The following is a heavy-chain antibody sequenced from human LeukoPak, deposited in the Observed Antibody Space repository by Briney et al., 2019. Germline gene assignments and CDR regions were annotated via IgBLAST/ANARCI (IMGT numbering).Heavy chain of an antibody. J-gene: IGHJ5*02. D-gene: IGHD4-11*01. Sequence: PSETLSLTCAVSGGSFSDDYWTWIRQPPGKGLEWIGDINHSGNTNYNPSLKSRVTISLHTSKNQFSLKLSSVTAADTAVYYCARPRMTTVTPGADPWGQGTLVTVSS. CDR3: ARPRMTTVTPGADP. V-gene: IGHV4-34*01. CDR2: INHSGNT. CDR1: GGSFSDDY.